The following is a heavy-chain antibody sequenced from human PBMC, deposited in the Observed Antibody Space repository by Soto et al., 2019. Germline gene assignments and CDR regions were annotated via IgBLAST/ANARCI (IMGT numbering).Heavy chain of an antibody. CDR2: IYYSGST. CDR3: ARGGIAARTAFDP. V-gene: IGHV4-31*03. J-gene: IGHJ5*02. Sequence: QVQLQESGPGLVKPSQTLSLTCTVSGGSISSGGYYWSWIRQHPGKGLEWIGYIYYSGSTYYNPSLKRRVTISVDTSKNPFSLKLSSVTAADTAVYYCARGGIAARTAFDPWGQGTLVTVSS. CDR1: GGSISSGGYY. D-gene: IGHD6-6*01.